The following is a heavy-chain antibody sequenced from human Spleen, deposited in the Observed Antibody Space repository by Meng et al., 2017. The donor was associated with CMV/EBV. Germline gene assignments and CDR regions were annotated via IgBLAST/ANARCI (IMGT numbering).Heavy chain of an antibody. CDR1: GFTFSSYA. D-gene: IGHD2-2*01. Sequence: LSLTCAASGFTFSSYAMSWVRQAPGKGLEWVANIKQDGSEKYYVDSVKGRFTISRDNAKNSLYLQMNSLRAEDTAVYYCARAPIVVVPFYGMDVWAKGPRSPSP. V-gene: IGHV3-7*01. J-gene: IGHJ6*02. CDR3: ARAPIVVVPFYGMDV. CDR2: IKQDGSEK.